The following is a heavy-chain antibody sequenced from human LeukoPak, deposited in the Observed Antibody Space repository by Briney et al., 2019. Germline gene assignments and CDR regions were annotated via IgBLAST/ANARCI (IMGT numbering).Heavy chain of an antibody. J-gene: IGHJ6*03. CDR3: ARDTGGSSGYYYYYYMDV. CDR2: IFHNGNT. V-gene: IGHV4-38-2*02. Sequence: NPSGTLSLTCTVSGYSISSDYYWGWIRQPPGKGLEWIGNIFHNGNTYYNPSLKSRVTMSIDTSKKQFSLKLRTATAADTAVYYCARDTGGSSGYYYYYYMDVWGKGTTVTVSS. CDR1: GYSISSDYY. D-gene: IGHD3-22*01.